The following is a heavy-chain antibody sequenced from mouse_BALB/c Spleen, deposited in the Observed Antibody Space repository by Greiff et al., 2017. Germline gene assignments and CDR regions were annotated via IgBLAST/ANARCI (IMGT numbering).Heavy chain of an antibody. V-gene: IGHV5-12-2*01. Sequence: EVKLMESGGGLVQPGGSLKLSCAASGFTFSSYTMSWVRQTPEKRLEWVAYISNGGGRTYYPDTVKGRFTISRDNAKNTLYLQMSSLKSEDTAMYDCARHIDNDGSPYFDDWGEGTTLTVSS. CDR2: ISNGGGRT. J-gene: IGHJ2*01. D-gene: IGHD2-4*01. CDR1: GFTFSSYT. CDR3: ARHIDNDGSPYFDD.